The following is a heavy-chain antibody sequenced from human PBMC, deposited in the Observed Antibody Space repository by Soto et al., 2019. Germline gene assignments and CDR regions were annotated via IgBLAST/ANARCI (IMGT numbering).Heavy chain of an antibody. CDR3: ARAIASLAPRRKNWFDP. D-gene: IGHD6-6*01. J-gene: IGHJ5*02. Sequence: ASVKVSCKASGGTFSSYAISWVRQAPGQGLEWMGGIIPIFGTANYAQKFQGRVTITADESTSTAYMELSSLRSEDTAVYYCARAIASLAPRRKNWFDPWGQGNLVTVSS. V-gene: IGHV1-69*13. CDR2: IIPIFGTA. CDR1: GGTFSSYA.